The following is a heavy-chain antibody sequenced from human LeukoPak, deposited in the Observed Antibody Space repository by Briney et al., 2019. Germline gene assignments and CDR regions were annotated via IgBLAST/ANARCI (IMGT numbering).Heavy chain of an antibody. CDR1: GYTFTDYY. CDR3: AKSIAGECYFDY. Sequence: ASVKVSCKTSGYTFTDYYIHWVRQAPGQGLEWMGWINPNNGGTNSAQKFQGSVTMTRDTSITTAYMELRRLRFDDTAVYYCAKSIAGECYFDYWGQGTLVTVSS. V-gene: IGHV1-2*02. J-gene: IGHJ4*02. D-gene: IGHD3-16*01. CDR2: INPNNGGT.